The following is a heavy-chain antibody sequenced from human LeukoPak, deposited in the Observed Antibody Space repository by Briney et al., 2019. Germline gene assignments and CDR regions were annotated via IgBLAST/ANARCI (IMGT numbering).Heavy chain of an antibody. CDR3: ARGRGLRFLEWLLPFFDY. D-gene: IGHD3-3*01. V-gene: IGHV4-34*01. J-gene: IGHJ4*02. CDR1: GFSFSSYS. Sequence: TGGSLRLSCAASGFSFSSYSMNWIRQPPGKGLEWIGEINHSGSTNYNPSLKSRVTISVDTSKNQFSLKLSSVAAADTAVYYCARGRGLRFLEWLLPFFDYWGQGTLVTVSS. CDR2: INHSGST.